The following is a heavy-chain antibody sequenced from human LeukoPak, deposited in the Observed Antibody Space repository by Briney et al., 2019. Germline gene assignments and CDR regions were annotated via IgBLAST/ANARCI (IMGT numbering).Heavy chain of an antibody. CDR3: ARLFGYCSGGSCYPHYFDY. CDR1: GGSISSSNW. CDR2: IYHSGST. Sequence: SGTLSLTCAVSGGSISSSNWWSWVRQPPGKGLGWIGEIYHSGSTNYNPSLKSRVTISVDKSKNQFSLKLSSVTAADTAVYYCARLFGYCSGGSCYPHYFDYWGQGTLVTVSS. J-gene: IGHJ4*02. V-gene: IGHV4-4*02. D-gene: IGHD2-15*01.